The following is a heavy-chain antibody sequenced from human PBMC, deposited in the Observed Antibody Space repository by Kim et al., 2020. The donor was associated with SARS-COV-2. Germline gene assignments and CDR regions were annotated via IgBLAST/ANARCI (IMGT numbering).Heavy chain of an antibody. CDR3: ARGGGYDSYFDY. CDR2: ISSSSTTL. V-gene: IGHV3-48*04. D-gene: IGHD5-12*01. Sequence: GGSLRLSCAASGFTFSSYSMNWVRQAPGKGLEWVSCISSSSTTLYYPDSVKGRFTISRDNAKNSLYLQMNSLRAEDTAVYYCARGGGYDSYFDYWGQGTLVTVSS. CDR1: GFTFSSYS. J-gene: IGHJ4*02.